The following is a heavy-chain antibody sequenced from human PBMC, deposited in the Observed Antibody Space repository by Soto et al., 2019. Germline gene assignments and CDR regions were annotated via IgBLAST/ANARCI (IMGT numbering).Heavy chain of an antibody. Sequence: VLLVQSGAEVRKPGSSVNVSCKASGGTFNSYAISWVRQAPGQGLEWMGGIIPDFGTGNSAQKFRGRLSIIADVSTTTVYMGLSGLTSEDTAVYYCARERGGYNRGDFEFWGQGTQVTVSS. CDR2: IIPDFGTG. CDR1: GGTFNSYA. CDR3: ARERGGYNRGDFEF. J-gene: IGHJ4*02. D-gene: IGHD1-26*01. V-gene: IGHV1-69*01.